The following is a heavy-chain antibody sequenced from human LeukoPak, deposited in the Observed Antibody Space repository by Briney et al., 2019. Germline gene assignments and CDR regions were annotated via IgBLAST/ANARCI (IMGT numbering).Heavy chain of an antibody. V-gene: IGHV3-13*04. J-gene: IGHJ4*02. CDR2: IGTGGNT. CDR3: ARDSSSGWDGPFDY. Sequence: GGSLRLSCAASGFTFSRYDMHWVRQATGKGLEWISSIGTGGNTYYIGSVKGRFTISRDNSKNTLYLQMNSLRAEDTAVYYCARDSSSGWDGPFDYWGQGTLVTVSS. D-gene: IGHD6-19*01. CDR1: GFTFSRYD.